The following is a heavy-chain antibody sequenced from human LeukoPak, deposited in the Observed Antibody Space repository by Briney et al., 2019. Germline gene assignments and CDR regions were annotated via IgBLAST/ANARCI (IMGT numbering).Heavy chain of an antibody. CDR2: MNPNSGNT. CDR1: GYTFTSYD. Sequence: ASVKVSCKASGYTFTSYDINWVRQATGQGLEWMGWMNPNSGNTGYAQKFQGRVTMTRNTSISTAYIELSSLRSEDTAVYYCARTIVVVPAAILWFDPWGQGTLVTVSS. D-gene: IGHD2-2*01. J-gene: IGHJ5*02. V-gene: IGHV1-8*01. CDR3: ARTIVVVPAAILWFDP.